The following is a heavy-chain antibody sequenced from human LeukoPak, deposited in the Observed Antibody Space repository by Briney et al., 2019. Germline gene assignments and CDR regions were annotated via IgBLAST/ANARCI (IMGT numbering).Heavy chain of an antibody. V-gene: IGHV4-59*01. Sequence: SETLSLTCTVSGGSISSYYWSWIRQPPGKGLEWVGYIYYSGSTNYNTPLKRRVTISVDTSKNQFSLKLSSVTAADTAVYYCARDSAYYYDSSGYHGGFDYWGQGTLVTVSS. J-gene: IGHJ4*02. CDR2: IYYSGST. CDR3: ARDSAYYYDSSGYHGGFDY. D-gene: IGHD3-22*01. CDR1: GGSISSYY.